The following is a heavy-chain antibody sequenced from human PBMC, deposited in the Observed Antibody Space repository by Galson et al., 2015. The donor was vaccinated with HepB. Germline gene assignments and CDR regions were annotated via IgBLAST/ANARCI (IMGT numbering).Heavy chain of an antibody. CDR1: GGSFSGYY. CDR3: ARPMTTVTTSDL. CDR2: INHSGST. Sequence: LTCAVYGGSFSGYYWSWIRQPPGKGLEWIGEINHSGSTNYNPSLKSRVTISVDTSKNQFSLKLSSVTAADTAVYYCARPMTTVTTSDLWGRGTLVTVSS. V-gene: IGHV4-34*01. J-gene: IGHJ2*01. D-gene: IGHD4-17*01.